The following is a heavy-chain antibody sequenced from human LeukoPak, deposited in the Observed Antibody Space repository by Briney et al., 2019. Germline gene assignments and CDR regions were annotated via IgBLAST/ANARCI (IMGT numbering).Heavy chain of an antibody. D-gene: IGHD6-13*01. V-gene: IGHV4-31*03. CDR3: ASTTHLYSSSWFDY. CDR1: GGSISSGGYY. CDR2: IYYSGST. J-gene: IGHJ4*02. Sequence: SETLSLTCTVSGGSISSGGYYWSWIRQHPGTGLEWIGYIYYSGSTYYNPSLKSRVTISVDTSKNQFSLKLSSVTAADTAVYYCASTTHLYSSSWFDYWGQGTLVTVSS.